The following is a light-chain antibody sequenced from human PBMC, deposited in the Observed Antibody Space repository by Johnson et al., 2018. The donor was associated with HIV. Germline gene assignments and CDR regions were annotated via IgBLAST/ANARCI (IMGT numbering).Light chain of an antibody. Sequence: QSVLTQPPSVSAAPGQKVTISCSGSTSNIGNNYVYWYQQLPGTAPKLLIYEKNKRPSEIPDRFSASKSGTSATLVITGLQTGDEADYYCGAWDSSLSAHFVFGTGTKVTVL. CDR2: EKN. CDR3: GAWDSSLSAHFV. J-gene: IGLJ1*01. V-gene: IGLV1-51*02. CDR1: TSNIGNNY.